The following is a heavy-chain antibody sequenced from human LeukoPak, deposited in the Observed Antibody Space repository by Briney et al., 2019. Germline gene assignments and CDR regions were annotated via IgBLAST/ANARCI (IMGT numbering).Heavy chain of an antibody. CDR2: INPNSGGT. V-gene: IGHV1-2*02. CDR1: GYTFTGYY. Sequence: ASVKVSCKASGYTFTGYYMHWVRQAPGQGFEWMGWINPNSGGTNYAQKFQGRVTMTRDTSISTAYMELSRLRSDDTAVYYCARAAGHSSGGSCYSGDYYGMDVWAKGPRTPSP. J-gene: IGHJ6*02. CDR3: ARAAGHSSGGSCYSGDYYGMDV. D-gene: IGHD2-15*01.